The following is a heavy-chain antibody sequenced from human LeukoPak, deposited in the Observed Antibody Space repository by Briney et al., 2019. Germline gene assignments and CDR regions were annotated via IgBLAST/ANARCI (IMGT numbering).Heavy chain of an antibody. Sequence: PGGSLRLSCVASGFTLTSYAMHWVRQAPGKGLEWVTILSSDGITQNYADSVRGRFTISRDDSKKTLYLQMNSLRREDTAICYCARGAPRVVAFDHWGQGALVTVSS. J-gene: IGHJ4*02. CDR2: LSSDGITQ. V-gene: IGHV3-30*04. CDR1: GFTLTSYA. CDR3: ARGAPRVVAFDH. D-gene: IGHD3-22*01.